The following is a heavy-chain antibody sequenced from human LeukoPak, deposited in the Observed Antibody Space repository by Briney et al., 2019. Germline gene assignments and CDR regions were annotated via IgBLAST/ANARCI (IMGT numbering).Heavy chain of an antibody. CDR2: INPSGDPT. V-gene: IGHV1-46*01. D-gene: IGHD2-21*02. Sequence: GESLKISCKGSGYSFTSYWIGWVRQAPGQGLEWVGIINPSGDPTTYAQKFQGRVTITRNTSISTAYMELSSLRSEDTAVYYCARGIASCGGDCYYDYWGQGTLVTVSS. CDR1: GYSFTSYW. J-gene: IGHJ4*02. CDR3: ARGIASCGGDCYYDY.